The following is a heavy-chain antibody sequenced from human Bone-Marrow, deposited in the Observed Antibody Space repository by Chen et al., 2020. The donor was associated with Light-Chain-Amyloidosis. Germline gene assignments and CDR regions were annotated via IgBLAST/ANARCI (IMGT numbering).Heavy chain of an antibody. CDR2: IRGGGGSR. CDR1: GFAFSSYA. CDR3: AKDISYDDILPGYPADAFDI. V-gene: IGHV3-23*04. D-gene: IGHD3-9*01. Sequence: EVQLVESGGGLLQRGGSLRLSCAASGFAFSSYAMSWVRQAPGKGLEWVSTIRGGGGSRYYGDSVEGRLTISRDNSKNALFLQMNSLRAEDTAVYYCAKDISYDDILPGYPADAFDIWGQGTMVTVSS. J-gene: IGHJ3*02.